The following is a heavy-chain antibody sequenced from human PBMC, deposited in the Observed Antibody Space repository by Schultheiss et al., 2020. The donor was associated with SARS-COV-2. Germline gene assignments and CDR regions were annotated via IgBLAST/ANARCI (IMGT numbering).Heavy chain of an antibody. CDR1: GGSISSYY. CDR3: ARGIAAAGTKEFDY. D-gene: IGHD6-13*01. CDR2: IYYSGST. J-gene: IGHJ4*02. V-gene: IGHV4-59*01. Sequence: SETLSLTCTVSGGSISSYYWSWIRQPPGKGLEWIGYIYYSGSTNYNPSFKSRVTISVDTSKNQFSLKLSSVTAADTAVYYCARGIAAAGTKEFDYWGQGTLVTVSS.